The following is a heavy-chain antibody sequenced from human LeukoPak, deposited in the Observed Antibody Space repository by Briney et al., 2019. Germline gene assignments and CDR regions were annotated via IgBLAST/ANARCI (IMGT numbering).Heavy chain of an antibody. J-gene: IGHJ5*02. D-gene: IGHD6-13*01. CDR1: GGSISSYY. CDR2: IYYSGST. V-gene: IGHV4-59*12. CDR3: ARVERVAAAGTRPPDP. Sequence: SETLSLTCTVSGGSISSYYWSWIRQPPGKGLEWIGYIYYSGSTNYNPSLKSRVTISVDTSKNQFSLKLSSVTAANTAVYYCARVERVAAAGTRPPDPWGQGTLVTVSS.